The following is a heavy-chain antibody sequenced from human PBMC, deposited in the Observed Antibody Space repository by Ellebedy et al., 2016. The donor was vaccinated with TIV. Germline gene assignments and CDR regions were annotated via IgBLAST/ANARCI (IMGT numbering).Heavy chain of an antibody. CDR1: GFTFSSYG. Sequence: GESLKISCAASGFTFSSYGMHWVRQAPGKGLEWVAVIWYEGSNKYYADSVKGRFPISRDNSKHTLYLQMNSLRAEDTAVYYSARRNGLADDYWGQGTLVTVSS. D-gene: IGHD3-3*02. CDR2: IWYEGSNK. CDR3: ARRNGLADDY. J-gene: IGHJ4*02. V-gene: IGHV3-33*08.